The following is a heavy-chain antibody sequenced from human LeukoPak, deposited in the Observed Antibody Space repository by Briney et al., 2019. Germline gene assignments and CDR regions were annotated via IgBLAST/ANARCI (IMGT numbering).Heavy chain of an antibody. D-gene: IGHD5-24*01. Sequence: GGSLRLSCAASGFAFSNAWMSWIRQAPGKGLEGVSYISSSGSTIYYADSVKGRFTISRDNAKNSLYLQMNSLRAEDTAVYYCARDRLRWLQTWGQGTLVTVSS. J-gene: IGHJ5*02. CDR3: ARDRLRWLQT. CDR1: GFAFSNAW. CDR2: ISSSGSTI. V-gene: IGHV3-11*01.